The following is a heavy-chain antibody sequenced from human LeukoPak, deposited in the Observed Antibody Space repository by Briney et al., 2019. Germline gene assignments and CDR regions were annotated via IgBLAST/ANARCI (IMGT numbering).Heavy chain of an antibody. Sequence: GTSVKVSCKASGFTFTSSTNQWVRQARGQRLEWIGWIVVGSGNTNYAQKFQERVIITRDMSTTTVYMELSSLRSEDTAVYYCAGTPWFGELTLDYWGQGTLVTVSS. CDR3: AGTPWFGELTLDY. D-gene: IGHD3-10*01. V-gene: IGHV1-58*02. CDR1: GFTFTSST. J-gene: IGHJ4*02. CDR2: IVVGSGNT.